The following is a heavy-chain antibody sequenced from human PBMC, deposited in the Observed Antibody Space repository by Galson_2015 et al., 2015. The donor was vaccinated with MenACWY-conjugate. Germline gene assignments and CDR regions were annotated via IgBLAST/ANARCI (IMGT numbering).Heavy chain of an antibody. CDR3: ARQGFGSSSLDY. V-gene: IGHV5-51*01. J-gene: IGHJ4*02. D-gene: IGHD6-6*01. CDR2: IYPGDSDT. Sequence: PGKGLEWMGIIYPGDSDTRYTPSFQGHVTISADKSINTAYLQWGSLEASDTAMYYCARQGFGSSSLDYWGQGTLVTVSS.